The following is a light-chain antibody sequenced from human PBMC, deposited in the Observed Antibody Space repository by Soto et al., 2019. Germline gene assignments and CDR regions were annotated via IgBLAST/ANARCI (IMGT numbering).Light chain of an antibody. Sequence: EIVLTQSPGTLSLSPGERATLSCRASQSVSSNFLAWYQQKPGQAPRLLIYGAFNRASGIPDRFSGSGSGTDFTLTISRLDPEDFAVYYCLQYGSSPYTFGQGTKREIK. CDR1: QSVSSNF. V-gene: IGKV3-20*01. CDR3: LQYGSSPYT. J-gene: IGKJ2*01. CDR2: GAF.